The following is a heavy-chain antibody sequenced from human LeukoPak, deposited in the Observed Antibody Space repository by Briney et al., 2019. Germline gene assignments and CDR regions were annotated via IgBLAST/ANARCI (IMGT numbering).Heavy chain of an antibody. Sequence: AGGSLRLSCAASGFTFSSYGMHWVRQGPGKGLQWVAVTSYDGRKKYYAESVKGRFTISRDNSKNTLYLQMNSLRAEDTAVYYCAKEYCGGDCHDDYFDYWGQGTLVTVSS. CDR3: AKEYCGGDCHDDYFDY. CDR1: GFTFSSYG. CDR2: TSYDGRKK. D-gene: IGHD2-21*02. J-gene: IGHJ4*02. V-gene: IGHV3-30*18.